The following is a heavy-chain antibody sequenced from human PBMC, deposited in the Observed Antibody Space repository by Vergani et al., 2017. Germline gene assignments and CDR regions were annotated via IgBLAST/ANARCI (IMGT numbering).Heavy chain of an antibody. J-gene: IGHJ5*02. CDR1: GGSLSSSY. CDR2: IFYIGST. CDR3: AKFGGGYSSNWFDP. Sequence: QVHLQESGPGLVKPSETLSLTCTVSGGSLSSSYWSWIRQPPGKGLEWIGQIFYIGSTNYNSSLKSRVTISVDTSKNQFSLKLNSVTAADTAVYYCAKFGGGYSSNWFDPWGQGTLVTVSS. V-gene: IGHV4-59*03. D-gene: IGHD3-16*01.